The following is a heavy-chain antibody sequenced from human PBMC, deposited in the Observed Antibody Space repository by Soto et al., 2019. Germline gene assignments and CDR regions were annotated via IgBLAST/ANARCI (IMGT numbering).Heavy chain of an antibody. J-gene: IGHJ3*02. CDR2: IYHSGST. V-gene: IGHV4-4*02. Sequence: QVQLQESGPGLVKPSGTLSLTCTVSGGSTSSSNWWSWVRQPPGKGLEWIGEIYHSGSTNYNPSLKSRVTISVDKSENQFALKMRSVTAEDTAVYYCARSPSSSWYGGGAFYIWGQGTMVTVSS. CDR3: ARSPSSSWYGGGAFYI. D-gene: IGHD6-13*01. CDR1: GGSTSSSNW.